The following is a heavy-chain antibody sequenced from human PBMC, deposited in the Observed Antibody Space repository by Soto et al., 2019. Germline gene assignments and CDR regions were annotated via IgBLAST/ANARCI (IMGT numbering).Heavy chain of an antibody. CDR2: IIPIFGTA. CDR3: ARVTELSRMERVPGRYGMDV. V-gene: IGHV1-69*01. Sequence: SVQFSLKAAVGTFSSYAIIFVRQAPGKGLEWMGGIIPIFGTANYAQKFQGRVTITADESTSTAYMELSSLRSEDTAVYYCARVTELSRMERVPGRYGMDVWGQGTTVTVSS. J-gene: IGHJ6*02. CDR1: VGTFSSYA. D-gene: IGHD1-1*01.